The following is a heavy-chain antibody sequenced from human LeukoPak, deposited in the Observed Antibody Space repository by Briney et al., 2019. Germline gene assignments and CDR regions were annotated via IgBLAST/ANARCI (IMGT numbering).Heavy chain of an antibody. D-gene: IGHD3-3*01. J-gene: IGHJ4*02. Sequence: GSSVKVFCKASGGTFSSYAISWVRQAPGQGLEWMGRIIPIFGTANYAQKFQGRVTITTDESTSTAYMELSSLRSEDTAVYYCAREVDFWSADMCDWGQGTLVTVSS. CDR1: GGTFSSYA. V-gene: IGHV1-69*05. CDR3: AREVDFWSADMCD. CDR2: IIPIFGTA.